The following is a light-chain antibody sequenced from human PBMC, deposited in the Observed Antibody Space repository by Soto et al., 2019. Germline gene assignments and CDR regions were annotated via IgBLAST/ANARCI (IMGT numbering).Light chain of an antibody. Sequence: EIVMTQSPATLSVSPGERATLSCRATQRVGGNLAWYQQKPGQAPRLLIFGASTRATGVPARFSGSGSGTQFTLTISSLQSEDFAFYYCQQYNNWPRTVGQGTKLEIK. CDR2: GAS. CDR1: QRVGGN. CDR3: QQYNNWPRT. V-gene: IGKV3-15*01. J-gene: IGKJ2*01.